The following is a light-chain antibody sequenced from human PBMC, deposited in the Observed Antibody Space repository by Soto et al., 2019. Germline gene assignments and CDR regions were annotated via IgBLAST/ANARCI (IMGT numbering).Light chain of an antibody. CDR2: GAS. V-gene: IGKV3-20*01. CDR3: QQYCSSGT. CDR1: QSVSNNY. J-gene: IGKJ1*01. Sequence: EIVLTQSPGTLSLSPGERATLSCRASQSVSNNYLAWYQQKPGQATRLLIYGASNRATGIPYRFSGSGSGTDFTLTISRLEPEDFAVYYCQQYCSSGTFGQGTNVEIK.